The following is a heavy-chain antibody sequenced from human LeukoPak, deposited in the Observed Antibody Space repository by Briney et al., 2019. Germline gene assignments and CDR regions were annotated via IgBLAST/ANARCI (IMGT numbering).Heavy chain of an antibody. D-gene: IGHD3-22*01. CDR3: ARRGDSSGYYYGAEYFQH. V-gene: IGHV4-34*01. CDR2: INHSGST. Sequence: PSETLSLTCAVYGGSFSGYYWSWIRQPPGKGLEWIGEINHSGSTNYNPSLKSRVTISVDTSKNQFSLKLSSVTAADTAVYYCARRGDSSGYYYGAEYFQHWGQGTLVTVSS. CDR1: GGSFSGYY. J-gene: IGHJ1*01.